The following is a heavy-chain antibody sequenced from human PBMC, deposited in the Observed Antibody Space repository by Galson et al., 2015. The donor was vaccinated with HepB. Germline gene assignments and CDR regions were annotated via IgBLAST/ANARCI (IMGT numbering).Heavy chain of an antibody. V-gene: IGHV4-34*01. CDR2: INHSGST. D-gene: IGHD6-19*01. Sequence: SETLSLTCAVYGGSFSGYYWSWIRQPPGKGLEWIGEINHSGSTNYNPSLKSRVTISVDTSKNQFSLKLSSVTAADTAVYYCARGQRRPYSSGYRCCAWFDPWGQGTLVTVSS. CDR1: GGSFSGYY. J-gene: IGHJ5*02. CDR3: ARGQRRPYSSGYRCCAWFDP.